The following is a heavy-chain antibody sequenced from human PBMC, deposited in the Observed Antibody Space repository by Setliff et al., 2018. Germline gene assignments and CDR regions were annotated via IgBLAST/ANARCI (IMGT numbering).Heavy chain of an antibody. J-gene: IGHJ6*02. V-gene: IGHV4-38-2*01. D-gene: IGHD6-13*01. CDR3: ARSGSSWYSGPRGYYYYGMDV. CDR2: IYHSGST. Sequence: PSETLSLTCAVSGYSISSGYYWGWIRQPPGKGLEWIGSIYHSGSTYYNPSLKSRVTISVDTSKNQFSLKLSSVTAADTAVYYCARSGSSWYSGPRGYYYYGMDVWGQGTTVTV. CDR1: GYSISSGYY.